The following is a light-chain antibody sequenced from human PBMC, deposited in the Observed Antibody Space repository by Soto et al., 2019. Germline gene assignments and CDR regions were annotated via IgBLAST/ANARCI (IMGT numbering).Light chain of an antibody. CDR1: QSLSSNY. V-gene: IGKV3-20*01. CDR2: GGS. Sequence: EIVLTQSPGTLSLSPGERATLSCRASQSLSSNYLAWYQQRPGQAPRLLIYGGSSRATGIPVRFSGSGSGTDFTLTISGLEPEDFAVYYCQQYGNSRGTFGQGTKVDIK. J-gene: IGKJ1*01. CDR3: QQYGNSRGT.